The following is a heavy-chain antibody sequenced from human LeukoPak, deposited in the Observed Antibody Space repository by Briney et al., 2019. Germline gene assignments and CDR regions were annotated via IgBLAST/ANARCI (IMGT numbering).Heavy chain of an antibody. V-gene: IGHV4-59*01. Sequence: SETLSLTCSVSGGSISTYYWNWIRQTPGKGLEWFGHISNGNTDYNPSLKSRVTISVDTSKNQFSLKLTSVTAADTAVYYCARDKAHSYGRYFDPWGQGALVTVSS. D-gene: IGHD5-18*01. CDR2: ISNGNT. J-gene: IGHJ5*02. CDR1: GGSISTYY. CDR3: ARDKAHSYGRYFDP.